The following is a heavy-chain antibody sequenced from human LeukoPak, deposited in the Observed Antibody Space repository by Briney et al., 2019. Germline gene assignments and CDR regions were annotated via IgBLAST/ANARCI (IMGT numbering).Heavy chain of an antibody. CDR1: GDSISNYY. CDR3: ARSSMCSSTSCYRFDY. D-gene: IGHD2-2*01. Sequence: PSETLSLTCTVSGDSISNYYWSWIRQPVGKGLEWIGRIYTSGSTNYNPSLKSRVTMSVDTSKNQFSLKLSSVTAADTAVYHCARSSMCSSTSCYRFDYWGQGTLVTVSS. V-gene: IGHV4-4*07. CDR2: IYTSGST. J-gene: IGHJ4*02.